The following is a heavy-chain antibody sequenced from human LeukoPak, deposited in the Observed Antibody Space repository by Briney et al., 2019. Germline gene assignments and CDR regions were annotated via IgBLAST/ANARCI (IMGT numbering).Heavy chain of an antibody. CDR1: GFTVSSNY. V-gene: IGHV3-7*01. CDR2: IKQDGGEK. CDR3: ARDSPLGSGSSDASDI. Sequence: GGSLRLSCAASGFTVSSNYMSWVRHAPGKGLEWVATIKQDGGEKYYVDSVKGRFTISRDNAKNSLSLQMSSLRAEDTAVYYCARDSPLGSGSSDASDIWGQGTMVTVSS. D-gene: IGHD3-10*01. J-gene: IGHJ3*02.